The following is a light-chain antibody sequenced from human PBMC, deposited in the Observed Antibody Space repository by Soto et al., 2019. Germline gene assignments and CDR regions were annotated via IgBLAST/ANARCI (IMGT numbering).Light chain of an antibody. CDR3: QVWDSSSDHVV. CDR1: NIGSKS. CDR2: DDS. J-gene: IGLJ2*01. Sequence: SYELTQPPSVSVAPGQTARITCGGTNIGSKSVHWYQQKPGQARVLVVYDDSDRPSGIPERFSGSNSGNTATLTISRVEAGDEADYYCQVWDSSSDHVVFGGGTKLTVL. V-gene: IGLV3-21*02.